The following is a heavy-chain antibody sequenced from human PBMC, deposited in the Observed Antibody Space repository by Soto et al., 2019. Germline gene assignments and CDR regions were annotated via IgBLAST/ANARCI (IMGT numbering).Heavy chain of an antibody. Sequence: ASGQVCCTATGTSFTRTHINCLGQGPGQGLEWMGWINPNSGGTNYAQKFQGRVTMTRDTSISTAYMELSRLRSDDTAVYYCARGPPWSSGSLDYWGQGTLVTVSS. CDR2: INPNSGGT. J-gene: IGHJ4*02. V-gene: IGHV1-2*02. CDR3: ARGPPWSSGSLDY. CDR1: GTSFTRTH. D-gene: IGHD6-19*01.